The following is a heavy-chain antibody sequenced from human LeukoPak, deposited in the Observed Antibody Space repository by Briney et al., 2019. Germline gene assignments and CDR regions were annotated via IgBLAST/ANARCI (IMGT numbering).Heavy chain of an antibody. CDR3: AKDRLAVAAYENGMDV. J-gene: IGHJ6*02. D-gene: IGHD6-19*01. Sequence: PGGSLRLSCAASGFTFSSYAMHWVRQAPGKGLEWVAVISYDGSNKYYADSVKGRFTISRDNSKNTLYLQMNSLRAEDTAVYYCAKDRLAVAAYENGMDVWGQGTTVTVSS. CDR1: GFTFSSYA. CDR2: ISYDGSNK. V-gene: IGHV3-30-3*01.